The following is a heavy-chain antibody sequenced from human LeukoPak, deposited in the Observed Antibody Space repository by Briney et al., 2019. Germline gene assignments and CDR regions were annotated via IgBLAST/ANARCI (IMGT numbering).Heavy chain of an antibody. CDR2: IYTSGST. Sequence: SETLSLTCTVSGGSISSYYWSWIRQPAGKGLEWIGRIYTSGSTNYNPSLKSRVTMSVDTSKNQFSLKLSSVTAADTAVYYCARVGSIAARPRGDYWGQGTLVTVSS. CDR3: ARVGSIAARPRGDY. D-gene: IGHD6-6*01. J-gene: IGHJ4*02. CDR1: GGSISSYY. V-gene: IGHV4-4*07.